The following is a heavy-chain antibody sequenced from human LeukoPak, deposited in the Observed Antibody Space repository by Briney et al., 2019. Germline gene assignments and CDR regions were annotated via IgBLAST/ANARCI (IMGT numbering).Heavy chain of an antibody. CDR2: FDPEDGET. Sequence: ASVKVSCKVSGYTLTELSMHWVRQAPGKGLEWMGGFDPEDGETIYAQKFQGRVTMTEDTSTDTAYMELSSLRSEDTAVYYCATQDLFCSSTSCYSLDPWGQGTLVTVSS. V-gene: IGHV1-24*01. CDR3: ATQDLFCSSTSCYSLDP. D-gene: IGHD2-2*01. CDR1: GYTLTELS. J-gene: IGHJ5*02.